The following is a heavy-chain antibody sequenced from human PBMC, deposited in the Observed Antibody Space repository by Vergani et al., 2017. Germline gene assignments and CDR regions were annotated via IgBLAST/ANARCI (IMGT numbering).Heavy chain of an antibody. J-gene: IGHJ4*02. V-gene: IGHV3-30*18. CDR2: ISYDGSNK. CDR1: GFTFSSYG. Sequence: QVQLVESGGGVVQPGRSLRLSCAASGFTFSSYGMHWVRQAPGKGLEWVAVISYDGSNKYYADSGKGRFTISRDNSKNTMYLQMNSLRAEDTAVYYWAKDSLSDPRGYFDYWGQGTLVTVSS. CDR3: AKDSLSDPRGYFDY. D-gene: IGHD2-21*02.